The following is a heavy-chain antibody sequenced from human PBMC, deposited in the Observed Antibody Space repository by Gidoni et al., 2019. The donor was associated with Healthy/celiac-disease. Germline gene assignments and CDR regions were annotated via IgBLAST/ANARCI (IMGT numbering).Heavy chain of an antibody. Sequence: QVQLVQSGAEVKKPGSSVKVSCKASGGTFSSYAISWVRQAPGQGLEWMCGIIPIFGTANYAQKFQGRVTITADESTSTAYMELSSLRSEDTAVYYCALRIAARTYYYYYGMDVWGQGTTVTVSS. CDR1: GGTFSSYA. CDR2: IIPIFGTA. D-gene: IGHD6-6*01. CDR3: ALRIAARTYYYYYGMDV. V-gene: IGHV1-69*01. J-gene: IGHJ6*02.